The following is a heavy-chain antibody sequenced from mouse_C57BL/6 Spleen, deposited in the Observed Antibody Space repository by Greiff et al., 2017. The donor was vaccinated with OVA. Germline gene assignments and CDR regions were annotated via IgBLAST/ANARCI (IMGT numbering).Heavy chain of an antibody. Sequence: VQLQQPGAELVMPGASVKLSCKASGYTFTSYWMHWVKQRPGQGLEWIGEIDPSDSYTNYNQKFKGKSTLTVDKSSSTAYMQLSSLTSEDSAVYYCAIYGSSLLDYWGQGTTLTVSS. J-gene: IGHJ2*01. D-gene: IGHD1-1*01. CDR2: IDPSDSYT. CDR1: GYTFTSYW. V-gene: IGHV1-69*01. CDR3: AIYGSSLLDY.